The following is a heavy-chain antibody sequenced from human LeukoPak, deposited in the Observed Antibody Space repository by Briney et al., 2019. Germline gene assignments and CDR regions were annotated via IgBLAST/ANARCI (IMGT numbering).Heavy chain of an antibody. V-gene: IGHV3-7*03. D-gene: IGHD2-15*01. CDR3: AKPYCSGGSCYFDY. J-gene: IGHJ4*02. Sequence: GGSLRLSCAASGFTFSSYWMSWVRQAPGKGLEWVANIKQDGGEKYYVDSVKGRFTISRDNSKNSLYLQMNSLRTEDTALYYCAKPYCSGGSCYFDYWGQGTLVTVSS. CDR2: IKQDGGEK. CDR1: GFTFSSYW.